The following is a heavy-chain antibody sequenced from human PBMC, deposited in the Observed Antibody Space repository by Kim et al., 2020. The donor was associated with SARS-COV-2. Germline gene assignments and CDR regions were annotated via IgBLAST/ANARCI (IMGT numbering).Heavy chain of an antibody. CDR3: ARVSFTEAGY. J-gene: IGHJ4*02. D-gene: IGHD3-16*01. V-gene: IGHV3-21*01. Sequence: YIYYADSVKGRFTISRDNAKNSLYLQMNSLRAEDTAVYYCARVSFTEAGYWGQGTLVTVSS. CDR2: YI.